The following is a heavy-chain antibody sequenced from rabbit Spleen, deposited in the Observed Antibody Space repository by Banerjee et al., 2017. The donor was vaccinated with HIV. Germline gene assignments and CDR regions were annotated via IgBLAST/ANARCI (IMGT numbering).Heavy chain of an antibody. D-gene: IGHD4-1*01. CDR1: GFDFTTYY. J-gene: IGHJ4*01. CDR3: VRGSGWGFGYFKL. Sequence: QLKETGGGLVQPGGSLTLSCKASGFDFTTYYMSWVRQAPGKGLEWIGYIDPIFGTTSYASWVNGRFTISSDNAQNTLYLQLNSLTVADTATYFCVRGSGWGFGYFKLWGQGTLVTVS. CDR2: IDPIFGTT. V-gene: IGHV1S7*01.